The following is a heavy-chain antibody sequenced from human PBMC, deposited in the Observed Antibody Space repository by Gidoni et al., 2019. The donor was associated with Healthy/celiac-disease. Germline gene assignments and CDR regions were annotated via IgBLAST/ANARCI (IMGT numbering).Heavy chain of an antibody. J-gene: IGHJ5*02. Sequence: QLQLQESGPGLVKPSETLSLTCTVSGGSISSSSYYWGCIRQPPGKGLEWIGSIYYSGSTYYNPSLKSRVTISVDTSKNQFSLKLSSVTAADTAVYYCARQVAAAGTPGGTWWFDTWGQGTLVTVSS. CDR2: IYYSGST. CDR3: ARQVAAAGTPGGTWWFDT. V-gene: IGHV4-39*01. D-gene: IGHD6-13*01. CDR1: GGSISSSSYY.